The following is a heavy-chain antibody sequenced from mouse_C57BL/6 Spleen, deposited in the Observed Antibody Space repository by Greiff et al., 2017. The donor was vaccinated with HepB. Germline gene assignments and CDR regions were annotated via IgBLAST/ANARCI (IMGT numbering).Heavy chain of an antibody. V-gene: IGHV1-80*01. Sequence: QVQLQQSGAELVKPGASVKISCKASGYAFSSYWMNWVKQRPGKGLEWIGQIYPGDGDTNYNGKFKGKATLTADKSSSTAYMQLSSLTSEDSAVYFCARGDGYSYYFDYWGQGTTLTVSS. CDR3: ARGDGYSYYFDY. D-gene: IGHD2-3*01. CDR2: IYPGDGDT. CDR1: GYAFSSYW. J-gene: IGHJ2*01.